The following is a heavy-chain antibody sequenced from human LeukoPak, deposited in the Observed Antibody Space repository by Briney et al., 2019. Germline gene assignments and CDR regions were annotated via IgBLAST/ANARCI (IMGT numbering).Heavy chain of an antibody. D-gene: IGHD3-22*01. V-gene: IGHV4-59*08. CDR1: GGSISSYY. CDR2: IYYSGST. CDR3: ARLDGEDSSGLLDY. Sequence: SETLSLTCTVSGGSISSYYWSWIRQPPGKGLEWIGYIYYSGSTNYNPSLKSRATISVDTSKNQFSLKLSSVTAADTAVYYCARLDGEDSSGLLDYWGQGTLVTVSS. J-gene: IGHJ4*02.